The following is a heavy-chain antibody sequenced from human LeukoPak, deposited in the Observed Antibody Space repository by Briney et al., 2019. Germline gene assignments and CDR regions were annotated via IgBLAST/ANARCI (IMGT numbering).Heavy chain of an antibody. CDR2: ISSSGNNA. CDR3: AKDIQLST. V-gene: IGHV3-23*01. Sequence: GGSLRLSCAVSGFTFRGAAMTWVRQAPGKGLEWVSLISSSGNNAYYADSVKGRFTISRDNSKDTLSLQMNSLRVEDTAIYYCAKDIQLSTWGLGTRVTVSS. D-gene: IGHD5-24*01. J-gene: IGHJ3*01. CDR1: GFTFRGAA.